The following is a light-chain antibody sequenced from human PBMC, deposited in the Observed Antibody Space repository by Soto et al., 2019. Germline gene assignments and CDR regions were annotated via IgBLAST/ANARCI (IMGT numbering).Light chain of an antibody. V-gene: IGKV1-5*03. Sequence: DTQMTQSPSTLSASVGDRVTITCRASQTIYSWLAWYQQKPGQAPRLLIHKASTLETGVPSRFSGSGYGSEFTLIISSLQPDDFATYYCHQYNSYPRTFGQGTKVEVK. J-gene: IGKJ1*01. CDR1: QTIYSW. CDR3: HQYNSYPRT. CDR2: KAS.